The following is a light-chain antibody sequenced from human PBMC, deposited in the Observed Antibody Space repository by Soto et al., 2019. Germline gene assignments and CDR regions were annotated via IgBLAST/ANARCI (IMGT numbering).Light chain of an antibody. CDR2: KAS. V-gene: IGKV1-5*03. CDR1: QGISTW. Sequence: IQMTQSPSSVSASVVDGVTITCRASQGISTWLSWYQQKPGKAPKVLIYKASNLQSGVSSRFSGSGSGTEFTLTISSLQPDDFATYYCQDYNSWTFGQGTKV. CDR3: QDYNSWT. J-gene: IGKJ1*01.